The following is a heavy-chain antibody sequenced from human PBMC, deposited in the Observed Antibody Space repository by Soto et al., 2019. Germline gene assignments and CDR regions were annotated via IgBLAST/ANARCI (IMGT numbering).Heavy chain of an antibody. CDR1: GYSFTSYW. CDR2: IYPGDSDT. Sequence: GESLKISCKGSGYSFTSYWIGWVRQMPGKGLEWMGIIYPGDSDTRYSPSFQGQVTISADKSISTAYVQWISLKASDTAMYYCARSLPRATKYYYYGMYVWGQGTTVTVSS. D-gene: IGHD1-26*01. V-gene: IGHV5-51*01. CDR3: ARSLPRATKYYYYGMYV. J-gene: IGHJ6*02.